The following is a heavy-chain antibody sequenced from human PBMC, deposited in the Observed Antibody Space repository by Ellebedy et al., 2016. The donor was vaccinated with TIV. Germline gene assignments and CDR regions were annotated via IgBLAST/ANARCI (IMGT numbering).Heavy chain of an antibody. Sequence: MPSETLSLTCAISGDSVFSNAVAWHWIRQSPSRGLEWLGRTYYRSKWYNEYAVSVRGRITINPDTSKNQFSLQLNSLTPEDQALYYCVRGSRGAFDIWGQGTMVTVSS. CDR2: TYYRSKWYN. J-gene: IGHJ3*02. V-gene: IGHV6-1*01. CDR3: VRGSRGAFDI. CDR1: GDSVFSNAVA.